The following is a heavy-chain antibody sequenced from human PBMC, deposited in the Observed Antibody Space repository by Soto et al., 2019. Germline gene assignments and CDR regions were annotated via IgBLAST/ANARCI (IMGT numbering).Heavy chain of an antibody. J-gene: IGHJ4*02. Sequence: GGSLRLSCVGSGFTFSDYGMHWVRQAPGKGLEWVSIISYHGVDKYYADSVKGRFTVSRDDSKKTLFLQMNNLRPEDTAVYYCARDLLSDRGTYHKGADCWGQGTRVTVSS. CDR1: GFTFSDYG. D-gene: IGHD3-22*01. V-gene: IGHV3-30*03. CDR3: ARDLLSDRGTYHKGADC. CDR2: ISYHGVDK.